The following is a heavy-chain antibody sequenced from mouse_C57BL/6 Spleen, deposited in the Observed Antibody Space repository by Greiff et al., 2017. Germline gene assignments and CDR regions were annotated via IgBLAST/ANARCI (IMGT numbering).Heavy chain of an antibody. V-gene: IGHV1-50*01. Sequence: QVQLQQSGAELVKPGASVKLSCKASGYTFTSYWMQWVKQRPGQGLEWIGEIDPSDSNTNYNQKFKGKATLTVDTSSSTAYMQLSSLTSEDSAVYYCAREGYWGQGTTLTVSS. CDR3: AREGY. J-gene: IGHJ2*01. CDR2: IDPSDSNT. CDR1: GYTFTSYW.